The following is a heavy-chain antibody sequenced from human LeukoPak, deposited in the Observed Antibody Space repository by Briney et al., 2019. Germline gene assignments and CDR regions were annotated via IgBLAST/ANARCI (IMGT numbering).Heavy chain of an antibody. J-gene: IGHJ5*01. CDR1: GDSVSINSAS. CDR3: ARDQGWDCTNGVCYTSRWFDS. CDR2: TYYRSKWYN. D-gene: IGHD2-8*01. V-gene: IGHV6-1*01. Sequence: SQTLSLTCAISGDSVSINSASWNWIRQSPSRGLEWLGMTYYRSKWYNDYAESVKIRITINPDTSRNQFSLQLNSVTPEDTAVYYCARDQGWDCTNGVCYTSRWFDSWGQGTLVTVSS.